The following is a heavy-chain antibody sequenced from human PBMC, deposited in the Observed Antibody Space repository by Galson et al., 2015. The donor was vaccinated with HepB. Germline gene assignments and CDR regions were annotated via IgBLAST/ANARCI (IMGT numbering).Heavy chain of an antibody. J-gene: IGHJ6*02. CDR3: ARGLRKAVAGDYYGMDV. CDR2: IIPILGIA. CDR1: GGTFSSYT. V-gene: IGHV1-69*02. Sequence: SVKVSCKASGGTFSSYTISWVRQAPGQGLEWMGRIIPILGIANYAQKFQGRVTITADKSTSTAYMELSSLRSEDTAVYYCARGLRKAVAGDYYGMDVWGQGTTVTVSS. D-gene: IGHD6-19*01.